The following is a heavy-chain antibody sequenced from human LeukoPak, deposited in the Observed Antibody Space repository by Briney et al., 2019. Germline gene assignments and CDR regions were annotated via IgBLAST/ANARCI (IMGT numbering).Heavy chain of an antibody. CDR1: GGSISSYY. CDR3: ARVSGYDSTDY. Sequence: SETLSLTCTVSGGSISSYYWSWIRQPPGKGLEWIGYIYYSGSTNYNPSLKSRVTISVDTSKNQFSLKLSSVTATDTAVYYCARVSGYDSTDYWGQGTLVTVSS. D-gene: IGHD5-12*01. J-gene: IGHJ4*02. CDR2: IYYSGST. V-gene: IGHV4-59*12.